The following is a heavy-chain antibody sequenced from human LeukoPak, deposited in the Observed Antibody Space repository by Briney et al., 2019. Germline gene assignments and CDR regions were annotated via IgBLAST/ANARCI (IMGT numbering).Heavy chain of an antibody. D-gene: IGHD4-23*01. CDR2: IIPILGIA. J-gene: IGHJ3*02. CDR1: GGTFSSYA. V-gene: IGHV1-69*04. Sequence: SVKVSCKASGGTFSSYAISWVRQAPGHGLEWMGRIIPILGIANYAQKFQGRVTITADKSTSTAYMELSSLRSEDTAVYYCARVSVVTPGGDAFDIWGQGTMVTVSS. CDR3: ARVSVVTPGGDAFDI.